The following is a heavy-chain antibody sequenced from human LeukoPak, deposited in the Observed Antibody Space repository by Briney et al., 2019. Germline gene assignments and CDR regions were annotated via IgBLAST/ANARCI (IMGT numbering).Heavy chain of an antibody. D-gene: IGHD4-17*01. V-gene: IGHV4-61*01. CDR2: IYSSGST. CDR3: ARAFRYGDYLAFDI. J-gene: IGHJ3*02. Sequence: PSETLSLTCTVSGGSISSSSYYWSWIRQPPGKGLEWIGYIYSSGSTNYNPSLKSRVTMSVDTSKNQFSLKLSSVTAADTAVYYCARAFRYGDYLAFDIWGQGTMVTVSS. CDR1: GGSISSSSYY.